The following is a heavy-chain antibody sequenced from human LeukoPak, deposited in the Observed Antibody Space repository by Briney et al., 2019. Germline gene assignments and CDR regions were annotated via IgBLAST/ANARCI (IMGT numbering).Heavy chain of an antibody. V-gene: IGHV1-2*02. Sequence: GASVKVSCKASGYTFTGYYMPWVRQAPGQGLGWMGWINPNSGGTNYAQKFQGRVTMTRDTSISTAYMELSRLRSDDTAVYYCAKAGRRFGGNWFDPWGQGTLVTVSS. CDR2: INPNSGGT. CDR1: GYTFTGYY. J-gene: IGHJ5*02. D-gene: IGHD3-10*01. CDR3: AKAGRRFGGNWFDP.